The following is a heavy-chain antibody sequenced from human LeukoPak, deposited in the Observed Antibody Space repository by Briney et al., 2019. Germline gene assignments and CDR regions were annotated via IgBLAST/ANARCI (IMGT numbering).Heavy chain of an antibody. D-gene: IGHD2-2*01. CDR1: GFTFSSYW. V-gene: IGHV3-7*04. Sequence: PGGSLRLSCAASGFTFSSYWMSWVRQAPGKGLEWVANIKQDGSEKYYVDSVKGRFTISRDNAKNSLYLQMNSLRAEDTAVYYCARGVGSSTRHDLFDPWGQGTLVTVSS. CDR3: ARGVGSSTRHDLFDP. CDR2: IKQDGSEK. J-gene: IGHJ5*02.